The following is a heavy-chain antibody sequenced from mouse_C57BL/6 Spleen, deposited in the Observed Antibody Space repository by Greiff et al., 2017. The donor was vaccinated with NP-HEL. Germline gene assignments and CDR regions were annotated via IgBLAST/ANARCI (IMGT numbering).Heavy chain of an antibody. CDR2: LNPNNGGT. J-gene: IGHJ3*01. Sequence: EVQLQQSGPELVKPGASVKMSCKASGYTFTDYNMHWVKQSHGKSLEWIGYLNPNNGGTSYNQKFKGKATLTVNKSSSTAYMELRSLTSEDSAVYYCATYDYDEAWFAYWGQGTLVTVSA. CDR3: ATYDYDEAWFAY. V-gene: IGHV1-22*01. D-gene: IGHD2-4*01. CDR1: GYTFTDYN.